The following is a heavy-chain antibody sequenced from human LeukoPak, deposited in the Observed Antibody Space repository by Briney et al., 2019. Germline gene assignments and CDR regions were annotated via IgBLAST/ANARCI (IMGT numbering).Heavy chain of an antibody. CDR3: AKARYSGRSGLDY. J-gene: IGHJ4*02. CDR1: GFTFSNYA. CDR2: ITGSGGST. D-gene: IGHD1-26*01. Sequence: GGSLRLSCAASGFTFSNYAMNWVRQAPGKGLEWVSTITGSGGSTYHADSVKGRLTISRDNSKNTLYLQMDSLRAEDTAVYYCAKARYSGRSGLDYWGQGTLVTVSS. V-gene: IGHV3-23*01.